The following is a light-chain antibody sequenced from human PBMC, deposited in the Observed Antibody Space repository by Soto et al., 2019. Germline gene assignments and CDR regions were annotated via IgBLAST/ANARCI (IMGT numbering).Light chain of an antibody. Sequence: EIVLTQSPATLSLSPGERATLSCRASQSVSNFLAWYQQKPGQAPRLLIYDASTRAIGIPARFSGSGSGTDFALTISSLEPEDFAVYYCQQRRTWPPLTFGGGTKVEIK. CDR2: DAS. V-gene: IGKV3-11*01. CDR3: QQRRTWPPLT. J-gene: IGKJ4*01. CDR1: QSVSNF.